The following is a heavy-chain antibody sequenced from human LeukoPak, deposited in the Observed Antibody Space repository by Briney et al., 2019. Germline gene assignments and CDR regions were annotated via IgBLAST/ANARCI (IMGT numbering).Heavy chain of an antibody. J-gene: IGHJ6*02. CDR2: IYYSGST. V-gene: IGHV4-39*07. CDR3: ARGYDSRGYYGMDV. Sequence: SETLSLTCTVSGGSISSSSYYWGWIRQPPGKGLEWIGSIYYSGSTYYNPSLKSRVTISVDTSKSQFSLKLSSVTAADTAVHYCARGYDSRGYYGMDVWGQGTTVTVSS. D-gene: IGHD3-22*01. CDR1: GGSISSSSYY.